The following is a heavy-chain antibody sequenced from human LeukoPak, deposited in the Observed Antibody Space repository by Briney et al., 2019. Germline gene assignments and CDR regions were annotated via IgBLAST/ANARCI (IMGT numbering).Heavy chain of an antibody. V-gene: IGHV1-24*01. J-gene: IGHJ4*02. D-gene: IGHD2-21*02. CDR2: FDPEDGET. Sequence: ASVKVSCKVSGYTLTELSMHWVRQAPGKGLEWMGGFDPEDGETIYAQKFQGRVTMTEDTSTDTAYMELSSLRSEDTAVYYCATHIVVVTALLTPDFTNWGQGTLVTVSS. CDR3: ATHIVVVTALLTPDFTN. CDR1: GYTLTELS.